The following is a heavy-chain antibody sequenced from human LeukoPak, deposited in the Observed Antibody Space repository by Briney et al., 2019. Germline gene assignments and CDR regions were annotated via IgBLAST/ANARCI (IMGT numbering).Heavy chain of an antibody. V-gene: IGHV4-34*01. Sequence: SETLSLTCAVYGGSFSGYYWSWIRQPPGKGLEWVGEINHSRSTNYNPSLKSRVTISVDTSKNQFSLKLSSVTAADTAVYYCARGGGSGWYGGWFDPWGQGTLVTVSS. CDR3: ARGGGSGWYGGWFDP. J-gene: IGHJ5*02. CDR1: GGSFSGYY. CDR2: INHSRST. D-gene: IGHD6-19*01.